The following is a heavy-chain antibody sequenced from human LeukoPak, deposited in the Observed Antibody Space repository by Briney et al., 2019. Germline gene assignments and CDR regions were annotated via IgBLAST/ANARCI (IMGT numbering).Heavy chain of an antibody. J-gene: IGHJ6*03. Sequence: PGGSLRLSCEASGFTFSRHWMSWVRQVPGKRLEWVANINQDGRETYYLDSVKGRFTISRDNAKNSLYLQMNSLRAEDTAVYYCARARVVPAARGRGYYYMNVWGKGTTVTVSS. V-gene: IGHV3-7*01. D-gene: IGHD2-2*01. CDR2: INQDGRET. CDR3: ARARVVPAARGRGYYYMNV. CDR1: GFTFSRHW.